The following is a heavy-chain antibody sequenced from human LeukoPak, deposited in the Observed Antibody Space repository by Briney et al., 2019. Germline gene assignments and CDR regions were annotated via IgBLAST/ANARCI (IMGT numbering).Heavy chain of an antibody. CDR1: GYTFTSYG. Sequence: ASVKVSCKASGYTFTSYGISWVRQAPGQGLEWMGWINAYNGNTNYAQKLQGRVTKTTDTSTSTAYMELRSLRSDDTAVYYCARVPEYYYDSSGYLRDWGQGTLVTVSS. J-gene: IGHJ4*02. V-gene: IGHV1-18*01. D-gene: IGHD3-22*01. CDR3: ARVPEYYYDSSGYLRD. CDR2: INAYNGNT.